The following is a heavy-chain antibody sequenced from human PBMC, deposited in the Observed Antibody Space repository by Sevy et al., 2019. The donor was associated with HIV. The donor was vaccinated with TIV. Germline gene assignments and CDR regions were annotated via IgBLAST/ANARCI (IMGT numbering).Heavy chain of an antibody. D-gene: IGHD5-12*01. Sequence: GGSLRLSCTTSGFTFDDYAMNWFRQPPGKGLEWVAFITRNSYEAYGGTTDYAASVKGRFIISRDDSKSIAYLQMNSLQTEDTAVYYCTRGLATADTPEYYFDYWGQGILVTVSS. V-gene: IGHV3-49*03. CDR3: TRGLATADTPEYYFDY. CDR2: ITRNSYEAYGGTT. CDR1: GFTFDDYA. J-gene: IGHJ4*02.